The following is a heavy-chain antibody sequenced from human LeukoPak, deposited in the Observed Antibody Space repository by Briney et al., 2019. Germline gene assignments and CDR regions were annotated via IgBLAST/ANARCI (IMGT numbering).Heavy chain of an antibody. Sequence: PGGSLRLSCAAFGFTFSDYYMSWIRQAPGKGLEWVSYISGSSSYTIYADSVKGRFTISRDNAKNSLYLQMNSLRAEDTAVYYCARVTLYAESALDYWGQGTLVTVSS. CDR1: GFTFSDYY. J-gene: IGHJ4*02. CDR3: ARVTLYAESALDY. CDR2: ISGSSSYT. D-gene: IGHD4-17*01. V-gene: IGHV3-11*06.